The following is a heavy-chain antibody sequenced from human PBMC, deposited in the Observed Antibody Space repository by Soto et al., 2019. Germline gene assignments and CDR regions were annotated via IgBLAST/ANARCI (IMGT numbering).Heavy chain of an antibody. J-gene: IGHJ4*02. CDR2: ITPFNGNT. CDR3: ASEGDSSGYLYFDY. Sequence: SVKVSCKASGYTFTYRYLHWVRQAPGQALEWMGWITPFNGNTNYAQKFQDRVTITRDRSMSTAYMELSSLRSEDTAMYYCASEGDSSGYLYFDYWGQGTLVTVSS. V-gene: IGHV1-45*02. D-gene: IGHD3-22*01. CDR1: GYTFTYRY.